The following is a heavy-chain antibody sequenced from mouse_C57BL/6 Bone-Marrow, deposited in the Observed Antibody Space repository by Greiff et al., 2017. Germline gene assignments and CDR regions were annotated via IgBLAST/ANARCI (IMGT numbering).Heavy chain of an antibody. Sequence: VNVVESGPGLVAPSQSLSITCTVSGFSLTSSGVDWVRQPPGKGLEWLGVIWGGGSTNYNSALMSRLSISKDNSKSQVFLKMNSLQTDDTAMYYCATLWLRRRDYAMDYWGQGTSVTVSS. V-gene: IGHV2-9*01. CDR1: GFSLTSSG. J-gene: IGHJ4*01. D-gene: IGHD2-2*01. CDR2: IWGGGST. CDR3: ATLWLRRRDYAMDY.